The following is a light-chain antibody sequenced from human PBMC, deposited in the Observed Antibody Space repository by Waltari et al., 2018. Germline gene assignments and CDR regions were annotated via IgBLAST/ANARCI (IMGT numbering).Light chain of an antibody. V-gene: IGKV1-39*01. CDR3: QQSYSTPPYT. J-gene: IGKJ2*01. Sequence: DIQMTQSPSSLSASVGDRVTITCRASQSISSYLNWYQHKPGKAPKLLIYAASSVQSGVPSRFSGSGSGTDFTLTISSLQPEDFATYYCQQSYSTPPYTFGQGTKLEI. CDR1: QSISSY. CDR2: AAS.